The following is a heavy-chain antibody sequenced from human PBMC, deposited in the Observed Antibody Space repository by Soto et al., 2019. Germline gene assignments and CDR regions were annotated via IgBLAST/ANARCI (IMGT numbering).Heavy chain of an antibody. CDR1: GGTFSSYA. CDR2: IIPLFGTT. D-gene: IGHD1-1*01. V-gene: IGHV1-69*13. Sequence: ASVKVSCKASGGTFSSYAIDWVRQAPGQGLEWMGGIIPLFGTTNYAQKMQGRVKLTADESTRTAYMELSTLTSEDTAVFYCARGTVTGSEYNYYYYGMDVWGQGTTVTVSS. CDR3: ARGTVTGSEYNYYYYGMDV. J-gene: IGHJ6*02.